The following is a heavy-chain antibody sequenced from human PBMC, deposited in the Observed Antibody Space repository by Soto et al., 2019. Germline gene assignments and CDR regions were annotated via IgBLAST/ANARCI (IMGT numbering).Heavy chain of an antibody. J-gene: IGHJ4*02. CDR3: VTGQYCDY. CDR1: GFTFIKAW. Sequence: GGSLRLSCRGSGFTFIKAWINWVRQAPGKGLEWVGRIKSKPDGGTTDYAAPVKGRFTISRDDSRNSVYLQMNSLKTEDTALYYCVTGQYCDYWGQGTLVTVSS. V-gene: IGHV3-15*01. CDR2: IKSKPDGGTT.